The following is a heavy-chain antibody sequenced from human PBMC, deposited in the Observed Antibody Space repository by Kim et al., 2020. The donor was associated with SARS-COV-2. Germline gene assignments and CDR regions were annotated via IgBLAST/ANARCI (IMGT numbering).Heavy chain of an antibody. CDR2: ISGSGGST. CDR3: AKVRAVDTAMAYYFDY. CDR1: GFTFSSYA. V-gene: IGHV3-23*01. J-gene: IGHJ4*02. D-gene: IGHD5-18*01. Sequence: GGSLRLSCAASGFTFSSYAMSWVRQAPGKGLEWVSAISGSGGSTYYADSVKGRFTISRDNSKNTLYLQMNSLRAEDTAVYYCAKVRAVDTAMAYYFDYWGQGTLVTVSS.